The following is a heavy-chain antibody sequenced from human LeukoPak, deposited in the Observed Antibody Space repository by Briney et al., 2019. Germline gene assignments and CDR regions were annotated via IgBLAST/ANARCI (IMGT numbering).Heavy chain of an antibody. J-gene: IGHJ4*02. CDR2: IWYDGSNK. CDR1: GFTFSSYG. D-gene: IGHD2-8*01. Sequence: GGSLRLSCAASGFTFSSYGMHWVRQAPGKGLEWVAVIWYDGSNKYYADSVKGRFTISRDNSKNTLYLQMNSLRAEDTAVYYCAREGAPSNALDYWGQGTLVTVSA. CDR3: AREGAPSNALDY. V-gene: IGHV3-33*01.